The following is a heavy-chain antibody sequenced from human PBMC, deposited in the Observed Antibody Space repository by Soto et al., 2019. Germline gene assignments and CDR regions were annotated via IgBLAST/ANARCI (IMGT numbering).Heavy chain of an antibody. CDR3: ARGVVADYSNYYYYGMDV. CDR1: GGTFSSYA. Sequence: QVQLVQSGAEVNKPGSSVKVSCKASGGTFSSYAISWVRQAPVQGLEWMGGIIPIFGTANYAQKFQGRVTITADESTSTAYMELSSLRSDDTDVYYCARGVVADYSNYYYYGMDVWGQGTTVTVSS. V-gene: IGHV1-69*01. J-gene: IGHJ6*02. D-gene: IGHD4-4*01. CDR2: IIPIFGTA.